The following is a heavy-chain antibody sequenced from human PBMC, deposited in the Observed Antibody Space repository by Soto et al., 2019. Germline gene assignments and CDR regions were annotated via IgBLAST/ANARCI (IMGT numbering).Heavy chain of an antibody. CDR1: GDSISRGGYF. D-gene: IGHD1-26*01. CDR2: IYDSGSA. CDR3: ARGILRPNHYMDV. Sequence: QVQLQESGPGLVKPSQTLSLTCIVSGDSISRGGYFWTGIRQHPGKGLEGIGYIYDSGSAFYNPYLKSRVTMSVDTSKNQFSLNLRSVTAADTAVFYCARGILRPNHYMDVWGKGTAVAVSS. J-gene: IGHJ6*03. V-gene: IGHV4-31*03.